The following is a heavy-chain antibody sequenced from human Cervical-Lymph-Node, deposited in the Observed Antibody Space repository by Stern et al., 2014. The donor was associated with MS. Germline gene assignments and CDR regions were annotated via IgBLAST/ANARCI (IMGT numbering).Heavy chain of an antibody. V-gene: IGHV1-69*06. D-gene: IGHD2-2*01. CDR3: ARGQPLFWGMEV. CDR2: ILPKFGTT. J-gene: IGHJ6*02. Sequence: VQLVESGAEVKKPGSSVKVSCRASGGTFSNYALSWVRLAPGQGLDWMGGILPKFGTTNYAEKFEGRITITADTSTDIAYMELHSLRSEDTAVYYCARGQPLFWGMEVWGQGTTVTVSS. CDR1: GGTFSNYA.